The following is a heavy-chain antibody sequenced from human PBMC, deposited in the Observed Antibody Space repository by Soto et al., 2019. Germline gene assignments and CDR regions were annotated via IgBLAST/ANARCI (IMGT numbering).Heavy chain of an antibody. CDR1: GGSISSGDYY. V-gene: IGHV4-30-4*01. CDR2: IYYSGST. J-gene: IGHJ5*02. CDR3: ARAFSRGGWFGP. Sequence: SETLSLICTVSGGSISSGDYYWSWIRQPPGKGLEWIGYIYYSGSTYYNPSLKSRVTISVDTSKNQFSLKLSSVTAADTAVYYCARAFSRGGWFGPWGQGTLVTVSS.